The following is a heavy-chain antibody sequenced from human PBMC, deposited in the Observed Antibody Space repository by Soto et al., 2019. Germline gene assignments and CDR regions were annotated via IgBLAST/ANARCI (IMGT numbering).Heavy chain of an antibody. D-gene: IGHD3-10*01. V-gene: IGHV4-59*01. J-gene: IGHJ5*02. Sequence: SETLSLTCTVSGGSISSYYWSWFRQPPGKGLEWIGYIHYSGSTKYNPSLKSRVTISVDTSKNQFSLKLSSVTAADTAVYYCARDRGGVASNWFDPWGQGTLVT. CDR2: IHYSGST. CDR1: GGSISSYY. CDR3: ARDRGGVASNWFDP.